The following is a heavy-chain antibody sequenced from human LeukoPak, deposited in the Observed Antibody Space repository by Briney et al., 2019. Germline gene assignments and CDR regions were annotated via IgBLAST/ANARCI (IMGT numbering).Heavy chain of an antibody. Sequence: SVKVSCKASGGTFSSYAISWVGQAPGQGLEWMGGIIPIFGTANYAQKFQGRVTITADESTSTAYMELSSLRSEDTAVYYCARSEYQPLLYSWFDPWGQGTLVTVSS. CDR1: GGTFSSYA. CDR3: ARSEYQPLLYSWFDP. CDR2: IIPIFGTA. J-gene: IGHJ5*02. V-gene: IGHV1-69*13. D-gene: IGHD2-2*01.